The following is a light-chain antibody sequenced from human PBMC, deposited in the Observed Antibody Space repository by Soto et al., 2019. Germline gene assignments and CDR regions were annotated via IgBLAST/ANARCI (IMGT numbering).Light chain of an antibody. CDR3: QQYGTSPYS. CDR1: QSVSNKY. CDR2: GAS. V-gene: IGKV3-20*01. Sequence: EIVLTQSPGTLSLSPGERATLACRASQSVSNKYLAWYQQKPGRAPRLLIYGASTRATGIPDRFSGSGSGTDFTLTISRLEPEDFAVYYCQQYGTSPYSFGQGTKVDIK. J-gene: IGKJ2*03.